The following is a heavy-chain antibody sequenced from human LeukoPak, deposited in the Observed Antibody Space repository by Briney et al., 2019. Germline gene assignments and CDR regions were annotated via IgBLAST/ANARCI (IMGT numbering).Heavy chain of an antibody. D-gene: IGHD2-15*01. CDR1: GYTLTELS. J-gene: IGHJ6*03. V-gene: IGHV1-24*01. Sequence: ASVKVSCKVSGYTLTELSMHWVRQAPGKGLEWMGGFDPEVGKTIYAQKFQGRVTMAEDTSTDTAYMELSSLRSEDTAVYYCATRYCSGGSCPNYYYYYINVWGKGTTVTISS. CDR3: ATRYCSGGSCPNYYYYYINV. CDR2: FDPEVGKT.